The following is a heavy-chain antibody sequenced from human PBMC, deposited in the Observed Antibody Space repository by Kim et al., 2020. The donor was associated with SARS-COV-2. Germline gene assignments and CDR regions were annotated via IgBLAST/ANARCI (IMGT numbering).Heavy chain of an antibody. CDR1: GGTFSSYA. D-gene: IGHD1-26*01. V-gene: IGHV1-69*13. Sequence: SVKVSCKASGGTFSSYAISWVRQAPGQGLEWMGGIIPIFGTANYAQKFQGRVTITADESTSTAYMELSSLRSEDTAVYYCARPRAHGSENDYYFDYWGQGTLVTVSS. CDR2: IIPIFGTA. J-gene: IGHJ4*02. CDR3: ARPRAHGSENDYYFDY.